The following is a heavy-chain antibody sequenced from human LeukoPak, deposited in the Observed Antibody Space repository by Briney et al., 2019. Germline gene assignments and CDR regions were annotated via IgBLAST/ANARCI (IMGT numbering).Heavy chain of an antibody. Sequence: AGGSLRLSCAASGFTFSSYAMSWVRQAPGKGLEWVSSISSSSSYIYYADSVKGRFTISRDNAKNSLYLQMNSLRAEDTAVYYCAREWSSTNHYYGMDVWGQGTTVTVSS. D-gene: IGHD2-2*01. CDR2: ISSSSSYI. J-gene: IGHJ6*02. V-gene: IGHV3-21*01. CDR3: AREWSSTNHYYGMDV. CDR1: GFTFSSYA.